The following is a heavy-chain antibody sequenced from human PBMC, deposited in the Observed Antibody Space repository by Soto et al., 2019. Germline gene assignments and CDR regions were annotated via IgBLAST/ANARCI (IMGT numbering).Heavy chain of an antibody. CDR1: GFTFGGSA. CDR3: TRQTDAVQWLVVPTDYNFDY. D-gene: IGHD6-19*01. CDR2: IRSKTNSYAT. Sequence: SLRLSCAASGFTFGGSAMHWVRQASGKGLEWVGHIRSKTNSYATAYAESVKGRFTISRDDSMNTAYLQMNSLKTEDTAVYFCTRQTDAVQWLVVPTDYNFDYWGQGTLVTVSS. V-gene: IGHV3-73*01. J-gene: IGHJ4*02.